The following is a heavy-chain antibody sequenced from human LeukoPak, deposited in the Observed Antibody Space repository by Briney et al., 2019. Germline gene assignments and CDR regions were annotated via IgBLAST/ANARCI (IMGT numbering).Heavy chain of an antibody. J-gene: IGHJ3*02. CDR1: GYTFTGYY. Sequence: ASVKVSCKASGYTFTGYYMHWVRQASGQGLEWMGWINPNSGGTNYAQKFQGRVTMTRDTSISTAYMELSRLRSDDTAVYYCARGLYDSSGYYYPSDAFDIWGQGTMVTVSS. CDR2: INPNSGGT. D-gene: IGHD3-22*01. V-gene: IGHV1-2*02. CDR3: ARGLYDSSGYYYPSDAFDI.